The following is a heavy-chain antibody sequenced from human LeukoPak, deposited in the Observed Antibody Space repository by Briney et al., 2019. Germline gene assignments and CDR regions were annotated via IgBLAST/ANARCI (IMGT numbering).Heavy chain of an antibody. V-gene: IGHV3-30*02. Sequence: PGGSLRLSCAASGFTFSHYGMHWVRQAPGKGLEWVAFIRYDGSNKSYADSVKGRFTISRDNAKNSLYLQMNSLRAEDTAVYYCARVSILIVPYYAFDIWGQGTMVTVSS. D-gene: IGHD2/OR15-2a*01. CDR1: GFTFSHYG. J-gene: IGHJ3*02. CDR2: IRYDGSNK. CDR3: ARVSILIVPYYAFDI.